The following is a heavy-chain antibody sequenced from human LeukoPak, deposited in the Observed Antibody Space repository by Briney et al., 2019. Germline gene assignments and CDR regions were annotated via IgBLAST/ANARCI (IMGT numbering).Heavy chain of an antibody. CDR3: ARVRALGGYSYGYNAFDI. D-gene: IGHD5-18*01. J-gene: IGHJ3*02. Sequence: GASVNVSFKASGYTFTSYAMHWVRQAPGQRLEWMGWINAGNGNTKYSQKFQGRVTITRDTSASTAYMELSSLRSEDTAVYYCARVRALGGYSYGYNAFDIWGQGTMVTVSS. CDR1: GYTFTSYA. V-gene: IGHV1-3*01. CDR2: INAGNGNT.